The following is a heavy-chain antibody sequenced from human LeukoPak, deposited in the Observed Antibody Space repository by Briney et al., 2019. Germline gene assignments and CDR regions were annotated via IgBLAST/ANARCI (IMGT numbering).Heavy chain of an antibody. J-gene: IGHJ4*02. D-gene: IGHD6-13*01. Sequence: PSETLSLTCAVYGGSFSGYYWSWIRQPPGKGLEWIGEINHSGSTNYNPSLKSRVTISVDTSKNQFSLKLSSVTAADTAVYYCASLYSSRVDYWGQGTLVTVSS. V-gene: IGHV4-34*01. CDR3: ASLYSSRVDY. CDR1: GGSFSGYY. CDR2: INHSGST.